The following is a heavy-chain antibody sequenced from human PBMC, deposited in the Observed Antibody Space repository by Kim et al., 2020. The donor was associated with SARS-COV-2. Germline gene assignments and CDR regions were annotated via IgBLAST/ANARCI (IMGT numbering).Heavy chain of an antibody. CDR2: IRGSGGST. Sequence: GGSLRLSCAASGFTFTSYAMSWVRQAPGKGLEWVSAIRGSGGSTYYADSVKGRFTISRDNSKNTLYLQMNSLRAEDTAVYYCAKDVTRWYSSSSYFQHWGAGNLVSASS. CDR1: GFTFTSYA. CDR3: AKDVTRWYSSSSYFQH. J-gene: IGHJ1*01. D-gene: IGHD6-13*01. V-gene: IGHV3-23*01.